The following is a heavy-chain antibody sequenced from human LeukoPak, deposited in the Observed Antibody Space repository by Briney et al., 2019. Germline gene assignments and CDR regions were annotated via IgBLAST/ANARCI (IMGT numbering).Heavy chain of an antibody. J-gene: IGHJ5*02. Sequence: PGGSLRLSCAASGFTFSSYSMNWVRQAPGKGLEWVSSISSSSSYIYYADSVKGRFTISRDNAKNSLYLQMNSLRAEDTAVYYCARAKSVPRGWFDPWGQGTLVTVSS. V-gene: IGHV3-21*01. D-gene: IGHD7-27*01. CDR3: ARAKSVPRGWFDP. CDR1: GFTFSSYS. CDR2: ISSSSSYI.